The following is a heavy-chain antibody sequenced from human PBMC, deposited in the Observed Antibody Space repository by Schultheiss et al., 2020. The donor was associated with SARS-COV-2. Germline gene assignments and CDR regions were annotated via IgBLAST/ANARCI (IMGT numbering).Heavy chain of an antibody. J-gene: IGHJ6*01. CDR3: ARDSTTAMADYYYYGMDV. V-gene: IGHV4-4*07. Sequence: SETLSLTCTVSGGSISSYYWSWIRQPPGKGLEWIGRVYTSGSTNYNPSLKSRVTMSVDTSKNQFSLKLSSVTAADTAMYYCARDSTTAMADYYYYGMDVWGQGTTVTVSS. CDR1: GGSISSYY. D-gene: IGHD5-18*01. CDR2: VYTSGST.